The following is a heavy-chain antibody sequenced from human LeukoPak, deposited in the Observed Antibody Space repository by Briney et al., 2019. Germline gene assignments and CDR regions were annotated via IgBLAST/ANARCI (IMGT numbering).Heavy chain of an antibody. D-gene: IGHD2-15*01. CDR3: ARLAKYCSGGSCYGRDDS. CDR1: GFTFSSYA. J-gene: IGHJ4*02. Sequence: PGGSLRLSCAASGFTFSSYAMHWVRQAPGKGLEWVAVISYDGSNNYYADSVKGRFTISRDNSKNTLYLQMNSLRAEDTAVYYCARLAKYCSGGSCYGRDDSWGQGTLVTVSS. V-gene: IGHV3-30-3*01. CDR2: ISYDGSNN.